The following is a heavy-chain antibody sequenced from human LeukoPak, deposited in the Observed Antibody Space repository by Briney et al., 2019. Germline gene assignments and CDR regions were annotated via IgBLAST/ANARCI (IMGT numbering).Heavy chain of an antibody. J-gene: IGHJ6*03. CDR3: ASAAFYYYYMDV. V-gene: IGHV1-69*06. Sequence: ASVKVSCKASGGTFSSYAISWVRQAPGQGLEWMGGIIPTFGTANYAQKFQGRVTITADKSTSTAYMELSSLRSEDTAVYYCASAAFYYYYMDVWGKGTTVTVSS. CDR1: GGTFSSYA. CDR2: IIPTFGTA.